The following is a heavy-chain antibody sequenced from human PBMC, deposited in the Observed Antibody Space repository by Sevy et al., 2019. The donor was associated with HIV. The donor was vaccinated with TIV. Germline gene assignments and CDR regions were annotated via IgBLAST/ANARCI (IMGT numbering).Heavy chain of an antibody. CDR3: AKDSYFDNTLFDY. J-gene: IGHJ4*02. V-gene: IGHV4-30-2*01. CDR1: GVSISSGAYS. D-gene: IGHD3-22*01. CDR2: IYHTGNT. Sequence: SETLSLTCAVSGVSISSGAYSWNWIRQPPGKGLEWIGYIYHTGNTYYNPSLKSRITISLDRSKNQFSLRLSSVTAADTAVYYCAKDSYFDNTLFDYWGQGTLVTVSS.